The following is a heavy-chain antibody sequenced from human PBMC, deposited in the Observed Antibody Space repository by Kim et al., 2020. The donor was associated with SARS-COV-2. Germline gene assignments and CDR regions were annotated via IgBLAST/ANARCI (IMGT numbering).Heavy chain of an antibody. V-gene: IGHV7-4-1*02. Sequence: ASVKVSCKASGYTFTAYAMNWVRQAPGQGLEWMGWINTNTGNPAYAQGFTGQFVFSLDTSVSTAYLQITNLKAEDTAVYYCARNKYGGNFPFDYWGQGTLVTVS. J-gene: IGHJ4*02. D-gene: IGHD2-21*02. CDR3: ARNKYGGNFPFDY. CDR1: GYTFTAYA. CDR2: INTNTGNP.